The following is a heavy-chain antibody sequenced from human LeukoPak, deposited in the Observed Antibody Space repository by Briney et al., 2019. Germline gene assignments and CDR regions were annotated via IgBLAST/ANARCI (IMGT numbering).Heavy chain of an antibody. J-gene: IGHJ3*02. CDR2: IIPIFGTA. V-gene: IGHV1-69*06. Sequence: GSSVKVSCKASGGTFSSYAISWVRQAPGQGLEWMGGIIPIFGTANYAQKFQGRVTITADKSTSTAYMELSSLRSEDTAVYYCARDFLQGYCSGGSCYGSDAFDIWGQGTMVTVSS. CDR3: ARDFLQGYCSGGSCYGSDAFDI. D-gene: IGHD2-15*01. CDR1: GGTFSSYA.